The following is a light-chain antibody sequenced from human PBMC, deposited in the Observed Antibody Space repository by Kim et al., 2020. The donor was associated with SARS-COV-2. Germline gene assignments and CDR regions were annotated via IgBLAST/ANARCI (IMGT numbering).Light chain of an antibody. CDR3: NSRDSSGNYV. Sequence: VALGQTVRITCQGDSLRSYYASWYQQKTGQAPVLVIYGKNNRPSGIPDRFSGSSSGNTASLTITGAQAEDEADYYCNSRDSSGNYVFGTGTKVTVL. J-gene: IGLJ1*01. CDR2: GKN. CDR1: SLRSYY. V-gene: IGLV3-19*01.